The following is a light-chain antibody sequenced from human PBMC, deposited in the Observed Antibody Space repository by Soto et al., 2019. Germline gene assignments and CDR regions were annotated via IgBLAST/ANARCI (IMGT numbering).Light chain of an antibody. CDR3: QAWDNITPV. V-gene: IGLV3-1*01. Sequence: SYELTQSLSVSVSPGQTASITCSGDKLGDRYASWYQQRPGQSPMLLIYQDDKRPSGIPERFSGFNSGNTATLTISGTQALDEADYYCQAWDNITPVFGGGTKVTVL. J-gene: IGLJ2*01. CDR2: QDD. CDR1: KLGDRY.